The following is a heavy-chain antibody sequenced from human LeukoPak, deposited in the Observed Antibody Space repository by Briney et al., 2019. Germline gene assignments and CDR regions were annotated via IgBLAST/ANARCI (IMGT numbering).Heavy chain of an antibody. CDR1: GFTFSDYY. CDR3: ASPGEGYCSGGNCYYFDY. V-gene: IGHV3-11*06. Sequence: PGGSLRLSCAASGFTFSDYYMSWIRQAPGKGLEWASYISSSRRYTNNADSVKGRFTISRDNAKNSLYLQMNNLRAEDTAVYYCASPGEGYCSGGNCYYFDYWGQGTLVTVSS. J-gene: IGHJ4*02. D-gene: IGHD2-15*01. CDR2: ISSSRRYT.